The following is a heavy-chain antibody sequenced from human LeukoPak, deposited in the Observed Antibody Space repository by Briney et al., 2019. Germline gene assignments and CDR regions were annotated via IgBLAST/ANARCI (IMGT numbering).Heavy chain of an antibody. CDR1: GFTFTSSA. J-gene: IGHJ6*02. D-gene: IGHD3-3*01. CDR3: ARGQDFRSGGPYYYYYGMDV. V-gene: IGHV1-58*01. CDR2: IDVGGGST. Sequence: SVKVSCKASGFTFTSSAVQWVRQARGQGLEWIGLIDVGGGSTSYAQKFQGRVTITRDMSTSTAYMELSSLRSEDTAVYYCARGQDFRSGGPYYYYYGMDVWGQGTTVTVSS.